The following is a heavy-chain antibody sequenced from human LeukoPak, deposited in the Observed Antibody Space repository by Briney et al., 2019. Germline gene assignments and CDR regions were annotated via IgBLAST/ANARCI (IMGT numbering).Heavy chain of an antibody. J-gene: IGHJ6*03. CDR1: GYTFTGYY. V-gene: IGHV1-2*02. D-gene: IGHD5-18*01. Sequence: ASVKVSCKASGYTFTGYYMHWVRQAPGQGPEWMGWINPNSGGTNYAQKFQGRVTMTRDASISTAYMELSRLRSDDTAVYYCARSGYSYGRYYYYYMDVWGKGTTVTVSS. CDR3: ARSGYSYGRYYYYYMDV. CDR2: INPNSGGT.